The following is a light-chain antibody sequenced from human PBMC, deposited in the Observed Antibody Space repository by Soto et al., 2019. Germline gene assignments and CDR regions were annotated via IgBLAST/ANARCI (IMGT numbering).Light chain of an antibody. CDR3: SSYAGNYVYV. Sequence: QSALTQPASVSGSPGQSITISCTGTSSDVGAYNYVSWYQQHPGKAPKLMIYEVSNRPSGVSDRFSASKSDNTASLTISGLQAEDEADYYCSSYAGNYVYVFGSGTKLTVL. CDR1: SSDVGAYNY. J-gene: IGLJ1*01. CDR2: EVS. V-gene: IGLV2-14*01.